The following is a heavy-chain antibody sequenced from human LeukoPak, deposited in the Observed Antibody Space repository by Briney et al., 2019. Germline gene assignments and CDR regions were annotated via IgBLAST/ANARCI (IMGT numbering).Heavy chain of an antibody. V-gene: IGHV3-74*01. Sequence: GGSLRLSCAASGLTFSRSWMHWVRQAPGKGLVWVSRSNNDGSTTNYADSVKGRFTISRDNAKNTLYLQINSLRGEDTAVYYCVRALASPDDYWGQGTLVTVSS. CDR2: SNNDGSTT. CDR3: VRALASPDDY. J-gene: IGHJ4*02. CDR1: GLTFSRSW.